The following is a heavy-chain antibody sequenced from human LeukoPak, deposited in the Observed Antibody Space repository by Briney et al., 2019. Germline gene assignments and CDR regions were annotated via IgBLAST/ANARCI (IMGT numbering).Heavy chain of an antibody. V-gene: IGHV1-2*02. CDR2: INPNSGGT. D-gene: IGHD5-12*01. J-gene: IGHJ4*02. Sequence: GASVKVSCKASGYTITGYYMHWVRQAPGQGLEWMGWINPNSGGTNYAQKFQGRVTMTRDTSISTAYMELSRLRSDDTAVYYCARDAAGYDLGVDYWGQGTLVTVSS. CDR3: ARDAAGYDLGVDY. CDR1: GYTITGYY.